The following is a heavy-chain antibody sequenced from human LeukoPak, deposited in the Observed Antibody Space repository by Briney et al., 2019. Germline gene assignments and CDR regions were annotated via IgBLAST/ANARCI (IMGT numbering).Heavy chain of an antibody. CDR2: INPNSGGT. CDR1: GYTFTGYY. CDR3: ARHDLGGTSPFDY. V-gene: IGHV1-2*02. J-gene: IGHJ4*02. D-gene: IGHD4-23*01. Sequence: ASVKVSCKASGYTFTGYYMHWVRQAPGQGLEWMGWINPNSGGTNYAQNFQGRVTMTRDTSTSTDFMELSSLRSEDTAVYYCARHDLGGTSPFDYWGQGTLVTVSS.